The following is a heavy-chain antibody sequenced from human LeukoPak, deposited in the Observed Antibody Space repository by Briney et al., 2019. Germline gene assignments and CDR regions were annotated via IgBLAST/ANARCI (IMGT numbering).Heavy chain of an antibody. CDR2: IYYSGST. CDR3: ARAHYYDSGGLFDY. J-gene: IGHJ4*02. V-gene: IGHV4-59*01. Sequence: PSETLSLTCTVSGGSISSYYWSWIRQPPGKGLEWIGYIYYSGSTNYNPSLKSRVSISVDTSKNQFSLKLSSVTAADTAVNYCARAHYYDSGGLFDYWGQGTLVTVSS. CDR1: GGSISSYY. D-gene: IGHD3-22*01.